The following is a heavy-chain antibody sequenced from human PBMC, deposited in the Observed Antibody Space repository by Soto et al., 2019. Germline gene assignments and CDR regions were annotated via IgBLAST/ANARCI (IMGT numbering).Heavy chain of an antibody. CDR3: ARAYGVDDYGMDV. CDR2: IYSSGTT. Sequence: SETLSLTCTVSGDSTSSGGFCWTWVRQSPGKGLEWIGNIYSSGTTSYNLSLRSRLLISVDTSKNEFSLKVSSVTAADTAVYYCARAYGVDDYGMDVWGLGTTVTVSS. CDR1: GDSTSSGGFC. J-gene: IGHJ6*02. V-gene: IGHV4-30-4*01. D-gene: IGHD4-17*01.